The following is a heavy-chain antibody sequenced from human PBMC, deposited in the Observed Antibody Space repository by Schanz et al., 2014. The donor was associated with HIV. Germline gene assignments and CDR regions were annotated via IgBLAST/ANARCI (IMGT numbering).Heavy chain of an antibody. CDR3: AKDRNGYNQPIES. V-gene: IGHV3-23*01. D-gene: IGHD5-18*01. J-gene: IGHJ5*01. CDR1: GFTFSSYA. Sequence: EVQLLESGGGLVQPGGSLRLSCAASGFTFSSYAMSWVRQAPGKGLEWVSSISSSSSYIYYADSVRGRVTISRDNPKNTLYLQIDSLRVEDTAMYYCAKDRNGYNQPIESWGHGTLVSVSS. CDR2: ISSSSSYI.